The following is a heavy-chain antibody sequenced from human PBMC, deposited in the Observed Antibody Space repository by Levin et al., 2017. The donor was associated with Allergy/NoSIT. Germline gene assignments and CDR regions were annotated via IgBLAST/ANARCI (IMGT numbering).Heavy chain of an antibody. Sequence: PPGGSLRLSCAASGFTFSSYALSWVRQAPGKGLEWVSVISASGGSTDYADSVKGRFIISRDNSKNTLYLQMNSLRAEDTAVYYCAKGPYSSSSRGYYFDYWGQGTLVTVSS. D-gene: IGHD6-6*01. J-gene: IGHJ4*02. CDR2: ISASGGST. CDR1: GFTFSSYA. CDR3: AKGPYSSSSRGYYFDY. V-gene: IGHV3-23*01.